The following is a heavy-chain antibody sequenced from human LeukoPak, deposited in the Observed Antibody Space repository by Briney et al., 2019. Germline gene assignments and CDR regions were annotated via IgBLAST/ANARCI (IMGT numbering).Heavy chain of an antibody. V-gene: IGHV1-24*01. Sequence: ASVKVSCKVSGYTLTELSMHWVRKAPGKGLEWMGGFDPEDGETIYAQKFQGRVTMTEDTSTDTAYMELSSLRSEDTAVYYCAALGSSSWYPAEEYWGQGTLVTVSS. CDR2: FDPEDGET. J-gene: IGHJ4*02. CDR3: AALGSSSWYPAEEY. CDR1: GYTLTELS. D-gene: IGHD6-13*01.